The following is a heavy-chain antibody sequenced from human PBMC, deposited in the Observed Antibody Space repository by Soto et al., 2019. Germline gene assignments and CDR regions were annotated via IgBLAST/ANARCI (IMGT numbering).Heavy chain of an antibody. CDR2: IKTDGTDT. CDR3: AKDLSWGQCDY. CDR1: GFTFSSYW. D-gene: IGHD3-16*01. J-gene: IGHJ4*02. Sequence: EVQLVESGGGLVQPGGSLRLSCAASGFTFSSYWMHWVRQDPGKGLVWVSSIKTDGTDTQYADLVKGRFTDPRDNAKNTLYLQTNSLRAEDTAVYYCAKDLSWGQCDYWGQGNLVTVSS. V-gene: IGHV3-74*03.